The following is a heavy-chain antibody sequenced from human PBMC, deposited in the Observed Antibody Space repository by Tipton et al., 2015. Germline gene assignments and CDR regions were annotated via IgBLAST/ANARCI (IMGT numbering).Heavy chain of an antibody. Sequence: TLSLTCTVSGGSVSSGTYYWTWTRQPPGKGLEWIGYISYSGSTNYNPSLNSRVTISVDTSKNQFSLNLSSVTAADTAVYFCARRRVATGGKAFDIWGQGTMVTVSS. CDR3: ARRRVATGGKAFDI. CDR1: GGSVSSGTYY. V-gene: IGHV4-61*01. J-gene: IGHJ3*02. CDR2: ISYSGST. D-gene: IGHD5-12*01.